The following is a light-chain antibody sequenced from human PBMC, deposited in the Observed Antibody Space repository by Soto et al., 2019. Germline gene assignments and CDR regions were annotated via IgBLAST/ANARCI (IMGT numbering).Light chain of an antibody. J-gene: IGKJ4*01. V-gene: IGKV3D-15*01. CDR1: QSVDRN. Sequence: EIVMTQSPGTLSVSTEEGATLSCRASQSVDRNLAWYQQKPGQAPRLLIYGASTRPTGIPDRFSGSGSGTDFSLTIGPLRSEVLAVYYCQQYDSCPLTFGGGTRVE. CDR3: QQYDSCPLT. CDR2: GAS.